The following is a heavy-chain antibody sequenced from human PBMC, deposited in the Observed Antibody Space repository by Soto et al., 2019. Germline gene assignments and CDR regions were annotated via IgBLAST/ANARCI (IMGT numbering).Heavy chain of an antibody. CDR3: ASRRTGGYYDSSGYYGAFDY. V-gene: IGHV1-69*13. Sequence: GASVKVSCKASGGTFSSYAISWVRQAPGQGLEWMGGIIPIFGTANYAQKFQGRVTITADESTSTAYMELSSLRSEDTAVYYCASRRTGGYYDSSGYYGAFDYWGQGTLVTVSS. CDR2: IIPIFGTA. D-gene: IGHD3-22*01. CDR1: GGTFSSYA. J-gene: IGHJ4*02.